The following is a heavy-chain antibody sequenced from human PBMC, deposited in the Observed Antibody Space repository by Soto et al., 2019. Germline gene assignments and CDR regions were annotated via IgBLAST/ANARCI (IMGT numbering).Heavy chain of an antibody. CDR3: AKSRYCSGGSCSYYFDY. J-gene: IGHJ4*02. CDR2: ISYDGSNK. CDR1: GFTFSSYG. Sequence: GGSLRLSCAASGFTFSSYGMHWVRQAPGKGLEWVAVISYDGSNKYYADSVKGRFTISRDNSKNTLYLQMNSLRAKDTAVYYCAKSRYCSGGSCSYYFDYWGQGTLVTVSS. D-gene: IGHD2-15*01. V-gene: IGHV3-30*18.